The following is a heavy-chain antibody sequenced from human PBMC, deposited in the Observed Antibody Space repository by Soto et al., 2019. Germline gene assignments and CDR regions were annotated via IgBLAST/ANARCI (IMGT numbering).Heavy chain of an antibody. CDR1: GGTFSSYA. CDR3: ARADSSSSWIAGGMGV. CDR2: IIPIFGTA. V-gene: IGHV1-69*01. Sequence: QVQLVQSGAEVKKPGSSVKVSCKASGGTFSSYAISWVRQAPGQGLEWMGGIIPIFGTANYAQKFQGRVTINADQSTSTAYLELSSLTSEDTAVYYCARADSSSSWIAGGMGVWGQGTTVTVSS. D-gene: IGHD6-6*01. J-gene: IGHJ6*02.